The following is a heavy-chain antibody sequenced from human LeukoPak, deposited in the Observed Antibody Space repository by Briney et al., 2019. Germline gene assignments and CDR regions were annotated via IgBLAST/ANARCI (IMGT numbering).Heavy chain of an antibody. CDR2: IYYSGST. Sequence: PSETLSLTCTVSGGSISSGGYYWSWIRQHPGKGLEWIGYIYYSGSTYYNPSLKSRVTISVDTSKNQFSLKLSSVTAADTAVYYCARSPYRLWFGERINTHNWSDPWGQGTLVTVSS. CDR3: ARSPYRLWFGERINTHNWSDP. CDR1: GGSISSGGYY. V-gene: IGHV4-31*03. D-gene: IGHD3-10*01. J-gene: IGHJ5*02.